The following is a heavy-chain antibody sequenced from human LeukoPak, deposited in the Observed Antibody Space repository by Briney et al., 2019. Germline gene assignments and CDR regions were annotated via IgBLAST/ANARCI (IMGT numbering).Heavy chain of an antibody. Sequence: GGSLRLSCAASGFTFSSYAMHWVRQAPGKGLEWVAVISYDGSNKYYADSVKGRFTISRDNSKNTLYLQMNSLRAEDTAVYYCARAQEITMIDFVDYWGQGTLVTVSS. J-gene: IGHJ4*02. CDR3: ARAQEITMIDFVDY. CDR2: ISYDGSNK. D-gene: IGHD3-22*01. V-gene: IGHV3-30-3*01. CDR1: GFTFSSYA.